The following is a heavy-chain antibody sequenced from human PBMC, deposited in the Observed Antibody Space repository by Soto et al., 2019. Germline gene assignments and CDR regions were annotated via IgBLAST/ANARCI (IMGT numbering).Heavy chain of an antibody. Sequence: QTGGSLRLSCVASGFTFSSYSMVWVRQAPGKGLEWIAYIFVSSTTIHYADSVKGRFTVSRDNTQNSLFLLMNSLRAEDTAIYYCARDKDWAFDYWGQGTQVTVSS. CDR2: IFVSSTTI. CDR3: ARDKDWAFDY. J-gene: IGHJ4*02. V-gene: IGHV3-48*04. D-gene: IGHD3-9*01. CDR1: GFTFSSYS.